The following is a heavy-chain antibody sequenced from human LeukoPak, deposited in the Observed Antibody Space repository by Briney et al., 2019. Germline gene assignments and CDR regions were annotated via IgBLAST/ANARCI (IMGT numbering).Heavy chain of an antibody. V-gene: IGHV1-2*02. D-gene: IGHD1-1*01. CDR2: INPNSGGT. CDR3: ARRPGTRGSYYYGMDV. Sequence: SVTVSCKASGYTFTGYYMHWVRQAPGQGLEWMGWINPNSGGTNYAQKFQGRVTMTRDTSISTAYMELSRLRSDDTAVYYCARRPGTRGSYYYGMDVWGQGTTVTVSS. J-gene: IGHJ6*02. CDR1: GYTFTGYY.